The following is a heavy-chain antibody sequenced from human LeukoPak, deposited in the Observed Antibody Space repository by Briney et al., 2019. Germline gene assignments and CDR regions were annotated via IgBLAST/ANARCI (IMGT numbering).Heavy chain of an antibody. CDR1: GSTFSSYS. V-gene: IGHV3-48*02. J-gene: IGHJ4*02. D-gene: IGHD1-26*01. Sequence: GGSLRLSCAASGSTFSSYSMNWVRQAPGKGLEWVSHITASGTAMFYADSVKGRFTISRDNAKNSLYLQMNSLRDEDTAVYYCASSGSYRFDYWGQGTLVTVSS. CDR3: ASSGSYRFDY. CDR2: ITASGTAM.